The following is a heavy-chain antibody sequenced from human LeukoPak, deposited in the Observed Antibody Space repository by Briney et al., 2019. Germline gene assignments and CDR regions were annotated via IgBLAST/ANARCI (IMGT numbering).Heavy chain of an antibody. CDR2: IYYSGST. J-gene: IGHJ5*02. Sequence: SETLSLXCTVSGGSISSYYWSWIRQPPGKGLEWIGYIYYSGSTNYNPSLKSRVTISVDTSKNQFSLKLSSVTAADAAVYYCARGRVRFLGWLLYEYNWFDPWGQGTLVTVSS. D-gene: IGHD3-3*01. CDR1: GGSISSYY. CDR3: ARGRVRFLGWLLYEYNWFDP. V-gene: IGHV4-59*01.